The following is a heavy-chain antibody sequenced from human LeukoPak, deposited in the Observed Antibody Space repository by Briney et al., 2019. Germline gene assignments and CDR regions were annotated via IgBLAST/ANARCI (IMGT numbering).Heavy chain of an antibody. D-gene: IGHD3-10*01. V-gene: IGHV3-30*02. J-gene: IGHJ4*02. CDR3: AKDLLEYYYGSGSYDFDY. CDR2: IRYDGSNK. Sequence: GGSLRLSCAASGFTFSSYGMHWVRQAPGKGLEWVAFIRYDGSNKYYADSVKGRFTISRDNSKNTLYLQMNSLRAEDTAVYYCAKDLLEYYYGSGSYDFDYWGQGTLVTVSS. CDR1: GFTFSSYG.